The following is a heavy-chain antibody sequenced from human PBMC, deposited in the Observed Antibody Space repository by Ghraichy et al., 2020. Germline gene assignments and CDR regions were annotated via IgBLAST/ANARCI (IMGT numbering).Heavy chain of an antibody. CDR2: VYNSGRT. CDR1: GGSISSYY. D-gene: IGHD3-10*01. CDR3: ARFYGAGSYYRNWFDP. J-gene: IGHJ5*02. V-gene: IGHV4-59*08. Sequence: ESLNISCSVSGGSISSYYWSWVRQSPGKGLEWIGFVYNSGRTKYKSSLESRITISVDTSKNQFSLKLRSVTAADTAVYYCARFYGAGSYYRNWFDPWGQGTLVTVSS.